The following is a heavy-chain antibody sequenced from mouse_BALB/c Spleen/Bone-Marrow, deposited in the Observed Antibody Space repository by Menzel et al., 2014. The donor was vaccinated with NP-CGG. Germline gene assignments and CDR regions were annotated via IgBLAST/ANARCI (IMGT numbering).Heavy chain of an antibody. CDR1: GFTFSSYA. J-gene: IGHJ3*01. Sequence: DVMPVESGGGLVKSGGSLKLSCAASGFTFSSYAMSWVRQTPEKRLEWVASIYSGGSIYYPDSVKGRFTISRDNARNILYLQMSSLKSEDSAMYYCADGDSFAYWGQGTLVTVSA. V-gene: IGHV5-6-5*01. CDR3: ADGDSFAY. D-gene: IGHD2-13*01. CDR2: IYSGGSI.